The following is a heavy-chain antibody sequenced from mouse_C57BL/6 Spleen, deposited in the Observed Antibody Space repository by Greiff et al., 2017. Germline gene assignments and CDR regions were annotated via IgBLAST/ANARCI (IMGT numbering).Heavy chain of an antibody. CDR3: ASLHYYGSSYDAMDY. J-gene: IGHJ4*01. Sequence: EVKLVESGGGLVKPGGSLKLSCAASGFTFSDYGMHWVRQAPEKGLEWVAYISSGSSTNYYADTVKGRFTISRDNAKNTLFMQMTSLRSEDTAMYYCASLHYYGSSYDAMDYWGQGTSVTVSS. CDR2: ISSGSSTN. V-gene: IGHV5-17*01. D-gene: IGHD1-1*01. CDR1: GFTFSDYG.